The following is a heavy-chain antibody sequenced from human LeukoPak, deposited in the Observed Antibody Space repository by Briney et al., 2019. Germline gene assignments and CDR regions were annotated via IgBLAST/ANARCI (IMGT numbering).Heavy chain of an antibody. J-gene: IGHJ4*02. Sequence: PGGSLRLSCAASGFTFSYYWMGWVRQAPGKGLEWVANIKQDGSVKYYVDSVKGRFTISRDNAKNSLYLQMNSMRAEDTAVYYCARDEHQYYHASSGRFDYWGQGILVTVSS. CDR1: GFTFSYYW. CDR2: IKQDGSVK. D-gene: IGHD3-22*01. CDR3: ARDEHQYYHASSGRFDY. V-gene: IGHV3-7*04.